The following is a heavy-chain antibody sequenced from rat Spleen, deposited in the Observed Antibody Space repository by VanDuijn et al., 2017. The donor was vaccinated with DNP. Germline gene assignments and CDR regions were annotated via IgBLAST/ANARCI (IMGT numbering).Heavy chain of an antibody. CDR3: TTSSYYGYDYGFGY. CDR1: GFTFSNYF. CDR2: IGTSGGDT. Sequence: EVQLVGSGGGLMLPGGSMKLSCAASGFTFSNYFMAWVRQAPTKGLEWVASIGTSGGDTYYRDSVKGRFTISRDDARSTLYLQMDSLRPEDTATYYCTTSSYYGYDYGFGYWGQGTLVTVSS. V-gene: IGHV5-25*01. D-gene: IGHD1-7*01. J-gene: IGHJ3*01.